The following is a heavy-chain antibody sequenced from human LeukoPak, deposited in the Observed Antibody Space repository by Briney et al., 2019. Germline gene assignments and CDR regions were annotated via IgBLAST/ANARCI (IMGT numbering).Heavy chain of an antibody. CDR3: ARDVQVGATRPPVNWFDP. CDR2: IYYSGST. V-gene: IGHV4-30-4*01. CDR1: GGSISSGDYY. D-gene: IGHD1-26*01. J-gene: IGHJ5*02. Sequence: SETLSLTCTVSGGSISSGDYYWSWIRQPPGKGLEWIGYIYYSGSTYYNPSLKSRVTTSVDTSKNQFSLKLSSVTAADTAVYYCARDVQVGATRPPVNWFDPWGQGTLVTVSS.